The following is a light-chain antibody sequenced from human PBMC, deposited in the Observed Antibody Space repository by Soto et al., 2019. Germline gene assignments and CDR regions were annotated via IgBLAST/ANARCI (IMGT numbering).Light chain of an antibody. V-gene: IGLV1-51*02. CDR3: GTWDSSLSAGV. CDR1: SSNIANNY. J-gene: IGLJ1*01. Sequence: QAVLTQPPSVSADPGQKVTISCSGGSSNIANNYVSWYQHLPGSAPQLLIYENDKRPSGIPDRFSGSKSGTSATLGIIGLHSGVEAYCYCGTWDSSLSAGVFGTGTKVTGL. CDR2: END.